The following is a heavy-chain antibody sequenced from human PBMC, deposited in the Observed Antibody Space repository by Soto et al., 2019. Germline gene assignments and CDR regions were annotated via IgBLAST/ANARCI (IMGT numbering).Heavy chain of an antibody. CDR2: FDPEDGET. CDR3: ATAGKAYYYDSSGYYPGY. Sequence: ASVKVSCKVSGYTLTELSMHWVRQAPGKGLEWIGGFDPEDGETIYAQKFQGRVTITEDTSTDTAYMELSSLRSEDTAVYYCATAGKAYYYDSSGYYPGYWGQGTLVTVSS. CDR1: GYTLTELS. J-gene: IGHJ4*02. V-gene: IGHV1-24*01. D-gene: IGHD3-22*01.